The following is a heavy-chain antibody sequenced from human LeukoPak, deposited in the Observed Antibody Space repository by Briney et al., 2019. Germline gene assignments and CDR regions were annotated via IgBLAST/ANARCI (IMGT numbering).Heavy chain of an antibody. V-gene: IGHV4-61*02. CDR3: ARYMKNPEPYYYYYMDA. CDR1: GGSISSGSYY. J-gene: IGHJ6*03. Sequence: PSQTLSLTCTVSGGSISSGSYYWSWIRQPAGKGLEWIGRIYTSGSTNYNPSLKSRVTISVDTSKNQFSLKLSSVTAADTAVYYCARYMKNPEPYYYYYMDAWGKGTTVTVSS. D-gene: IGHD1-1*01. CDR2: IYTSGST.